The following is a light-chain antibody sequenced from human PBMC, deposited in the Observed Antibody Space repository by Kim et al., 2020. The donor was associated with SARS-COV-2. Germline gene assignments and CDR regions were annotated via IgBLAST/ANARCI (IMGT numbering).Light chain of an antibody. J-gene: IGLJ2*01. Sequence: VSPRETASIAGAGEKWADKYACLSQRMPGRSPVLVIYQDSKRPSRIPARFSGSSSGNTATLTISGAQAMDGADYYCQAWDSSTGVFGGGTQLTVL. CDR3: QAWDSSTGV. CDR1: KWADKY. V-gene: IGLV3-1*01. CDR2: QDS.